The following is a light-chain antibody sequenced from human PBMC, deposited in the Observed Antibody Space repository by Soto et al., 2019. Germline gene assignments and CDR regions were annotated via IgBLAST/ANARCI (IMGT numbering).Light chain of an antibody. J-gene: IGKJ1*01. Sequence: DKKMNKSASRLSAYVGDRVTITCRASQSISSRLAWYQQKPGKAPKLLIFAASSLQSGAPSRFSGSRSGTDFTLTICRLEPEDFASYCCQLRYSRAPRFAHGTKVDIK. CDR3: QLRYSRAPR. CDR1: QSISSR. CDR2: AAS. V-gene: IGKV1-39*01.